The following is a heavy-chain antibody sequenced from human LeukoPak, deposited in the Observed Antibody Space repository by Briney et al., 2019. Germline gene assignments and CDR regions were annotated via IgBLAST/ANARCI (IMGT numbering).Heavy chain of an antibody. Sequence: GASVKVSCKASGGTFSSYAINWVRQAPGQGLEWMGGITPIFGTAKYAQKFQGRVTITADESTSTAYMELSSLRSEDTAVYYCARDSSEFRSLIFHWGQGTLVTVSS. D-gene: IGHD3-9*01. V-gene: IGHV1-69*13. J-gene: IGHJ1*01. CDR1: GGTFSSYA. CDR3: ARDSSEFRSLIFH. CDR2: ITPIFGTA.